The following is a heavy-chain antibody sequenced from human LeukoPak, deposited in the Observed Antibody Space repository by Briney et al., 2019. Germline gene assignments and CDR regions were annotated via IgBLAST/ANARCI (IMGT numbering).Heavy chain of an antibody. D-gene: IGHD3-10*01. V-gene: IGHV4-34*01. CDR2: INHGGST. Sequence: SETLSLTCAVFGGSFSGYYWTWIRQPPGKGLEWIGEINHGGSTTYNPSLKSRVTISVDTSKNQCSLELSSVTAADTAVYYCAGYYYGSENYHNHPNFDYWGQGTLVTVSS. CDR3: AGYYYGSENYHNHPNFDY. J-gene: IGHJ4*02. CDR1: GGSFSGYY.